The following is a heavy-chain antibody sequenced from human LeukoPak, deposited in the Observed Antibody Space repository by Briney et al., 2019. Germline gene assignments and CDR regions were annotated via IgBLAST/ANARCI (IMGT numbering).Heavy chain of an antibody. CDR1: GGSISSYY. J-gene: IGHJ4*02. Sequence: SETLSLTCTVSGGSISSYYWSWIRQPPGKGLEWIGEINHSGSTNYNPSLKSRVTISVDTSKNQFSLKLSSVTAADTAVYYCARAYVWGSYRYSPYYFDYWGQGTLVTVSS. V-gene: IGHV4-34*01. CDR2: INHSGST. D-gene: IGHD3-16*02. CDR3: ARAYVWGSYRYSPYYFDY.